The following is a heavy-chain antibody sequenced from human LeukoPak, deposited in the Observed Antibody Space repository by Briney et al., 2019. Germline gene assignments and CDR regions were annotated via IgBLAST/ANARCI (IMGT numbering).Heavy chain of an antibody. J-gene: IGHJ4*02. D-gene: IGHD2-15*01. Sequence: GGSLRLSCAASGFTFSSYSMDWVRQAPGKGLEWVSSISSSSSYIYYADSVKGRFTISRDNAKNSLYLQMNSLRAEDTAVYYCTKASAARCIGVFCYPFDHWGQGTLVTVSS. CDR3: TKASAARCIGVFCYPFDH. CDR1: GFTFSSYS. V-gene: IGHV3-21*01. CDR2: ISSSSSYI.